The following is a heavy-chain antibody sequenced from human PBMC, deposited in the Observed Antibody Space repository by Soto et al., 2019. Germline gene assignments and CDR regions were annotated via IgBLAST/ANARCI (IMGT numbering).Heavy chain of an antibody. CDR3: ARDVGDVMSTIQGHGMDV. V-gene: IGHV3-33*01. J-gene: IGHJ6*02. CDR1: GFTFSNYG. Sequence: QVQLVESGGAAVQPGRSLRLSCVGSGFTFSNYGMHWVRQAPGKGLVWVAVQWFDGSNKFHTDSVQGRFTISRDNSQNTLYLQMNSLRAEDTAVYYCARDVGDVMSTIQGHGMDVWGQGTTVTVSS. CDR2: QWFDGSNK. D-gene: IGHD5-12*01.